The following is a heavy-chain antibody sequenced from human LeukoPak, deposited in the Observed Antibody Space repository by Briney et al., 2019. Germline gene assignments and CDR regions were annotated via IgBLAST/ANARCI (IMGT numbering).Heavy chain of an antibody. Sequence: PGGSLRLSCAASGFTFSSYSMNWVRQAPGKGLEWVSSISSSSSYIYYADSVKGRFTISRDNAKNSLYLQMNSLRAEDTAMYYCAGEYCSSTSCFDAFDIWGQGTMVTVSS. J-gene: IGHJ3*02. CDR3: AGEYCSSTSCFDAFDI. V-gene: IGHV3-21*01. CDR2: ISSSSSYI. D-gene: IGHD2-2*01. CDR1: GFTFSSYS.